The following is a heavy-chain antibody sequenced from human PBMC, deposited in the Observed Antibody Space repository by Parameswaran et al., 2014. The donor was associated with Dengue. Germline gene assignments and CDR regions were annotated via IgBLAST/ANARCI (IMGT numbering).Heavy chain of an antibody. CDR2: ISSSSSYI. D-gene: IGHD3-10*01. CDR3: AVTYYYGSGSYSTDY. Sequence: WIRQPPGKGLEWVSSISSSSSYIYYADSVKGRFTISRDNAKNSLYLQMNSLRAEDTAVYYCAVTYYYGSGSYSTDYWGQGTLVTVSS. V-gene: IGHV3-21*01. J-gene: IGHJ4*02.